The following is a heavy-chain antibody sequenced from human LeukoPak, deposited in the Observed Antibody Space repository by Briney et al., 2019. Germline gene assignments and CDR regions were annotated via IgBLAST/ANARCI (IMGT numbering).Heavy chain of an antibody. V-gene: IGHV3-66*01. D-gene: IGHD3-10*01. CDR1: GFTVSGDY. CDR2: IYSGGNT. CDR3: ARDYIGSGSSHPYYMDV. Sequence: GGSLRLSCAASGFTVSGDYMSWVRQAPGRGLEWVSVIYSGGNTYYTDSVKGRFTISRDNSKNTLYLQMNSLRAEDTAVYYCARDYIGSGSSHPYYMDVWGKGTTVTSSS. J-gene: IGHJ6*03.